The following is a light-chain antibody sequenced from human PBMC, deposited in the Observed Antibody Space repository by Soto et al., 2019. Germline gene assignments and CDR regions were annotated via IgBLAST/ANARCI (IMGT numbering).Light chain of an antibody. CDR3: QQSYDTPFT. Sequence: DIQMTQSPSSLSASVGDRVTITCRASQSISRFLNWYQQKPGKAPKLLIYAASSLESGVLSRFTGSGYGTDFTLTISSLQPEDFATYSCQQSYDTPFTFGPGTKVDIK. CDR1: QSISRF. CDR2: AAS. V-gene: IGKV1-39*01. J-gene: IGKJ3*01.